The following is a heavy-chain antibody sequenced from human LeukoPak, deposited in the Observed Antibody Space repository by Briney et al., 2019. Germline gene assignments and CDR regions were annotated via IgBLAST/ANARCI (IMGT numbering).Heavy chain of an antibody. Sequence: ASVKVSCKTSGYTFNSYGINWVRQAPGQGLEWMGWISAYSGNTNYPQKLQGRVTMATDTSTSTAYMELRSLRSDDTAVYYCARNGSWTGYYYYGLDVWGQGTTVTVSS. CDR1: GYTFNSYG. J-gene: IGHJ6*02. V-gene: IGHV1-18*01. D-gene: IGHD1-26*01. CDR3: ARNGSWTGYYYYGLDV. CDR2: ISAYSGNT.